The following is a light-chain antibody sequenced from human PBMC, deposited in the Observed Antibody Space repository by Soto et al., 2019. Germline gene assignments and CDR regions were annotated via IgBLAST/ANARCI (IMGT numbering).Light chain of an antibody. CDR1: SDDIGNFNL. Sequence: QSALTQPASVSGSPGQSITVSCTGSSDDIGNFNLVSWYQQYPGKAPKLILYEVNKRPLGVSDRFSGSKSGNTASLTISGLQAEEEADYHCCSYAGSRWMFGGGTKVTVL. J-gene: IGLJ3*02. CDR2: EVN. V-gene: IGLV2-23*02. CDR3: CSYAGSRWM.